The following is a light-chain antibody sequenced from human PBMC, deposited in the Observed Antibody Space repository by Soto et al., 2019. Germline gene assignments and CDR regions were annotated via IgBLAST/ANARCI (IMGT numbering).Light chain of an antibody. CDR1: QSVSSY. CDR2: GAS. CDR3: QQYSDWPPR. Sequence: EMVMTQSPATLSVSPGERATLSCRASQSVSSYLGWYQQKPGQPPRLLIYGASTRATGIPARFSGSGSGTAFTLTISSLQSEDFAVYYCQQYSDWPPRFGQGTKVEIK. V-gene: IGKV3-15*01. J-gene: IGKJ1*01.